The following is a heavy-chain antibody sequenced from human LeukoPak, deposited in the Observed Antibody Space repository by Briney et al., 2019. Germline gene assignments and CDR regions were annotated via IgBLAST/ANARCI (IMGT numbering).Heavy chain of an antibody. Sequence: PSETLSLTCTVSGGSISSSSYYWGWIRQPPGKGLEWIGSIYYSGSTYYNPSLKSRVTISVDTSKNQFSLKLSSVTAADTAVYYCARDWYDILTGRPGWFDPWGQGTLVTASS. J-gene: IGHJ5*02. CDR2: IYYSGST. D-gene: IGHD3-9*01. V-gene: IGHV4-39*07. CDR1: GGSISSSSYY. CDR3: ARDWYDILTGRPGWFDP.